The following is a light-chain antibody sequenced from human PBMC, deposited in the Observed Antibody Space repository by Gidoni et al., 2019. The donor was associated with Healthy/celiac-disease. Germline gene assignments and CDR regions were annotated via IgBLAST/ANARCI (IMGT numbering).Light chain of an antibody. CDR2: KAS. Sequence: DIQMTQSPSTLSASVGDSVTITCRASQSISSWLAWYQQKPWKAPKLLIYKASSVESGVPSRFSGSGSGTEFTLTISSLQPDDFATYYCQQYNSYSRTFGQGTKVEIK. CDR3: QQYNSYSRT. V-gene: IGKV1-5*03. CDR1: QSISSW. J-gene: IGKJ1*01.